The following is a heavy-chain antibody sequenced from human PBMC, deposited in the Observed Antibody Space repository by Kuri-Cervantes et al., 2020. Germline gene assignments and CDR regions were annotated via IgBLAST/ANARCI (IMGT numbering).Heavy chain of an antibody. V-gene: IGHV3-30-3*01. CDR3: ARDRSNGYYDC. J-gene: IGHJ4*02. CDR1: GFTFSSYA. Sequence: GGSLRLSCAASGFTFSSYAMHRVRQAPGKGLEWVAVISYDGSNKYYADSVKGRFTISRDNSKNMLYLQMNSLRAEDTAVYYCARDRSNGYYDCWGQGTLVTVSS. D-gene: IGHD3-22*01. CDR2: ISYDGSNK.